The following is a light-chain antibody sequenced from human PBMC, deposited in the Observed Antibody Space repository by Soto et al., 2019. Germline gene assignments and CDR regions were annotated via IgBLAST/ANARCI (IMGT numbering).Light chain of an antibody. CDR3: QQYNSYPWT. V-gene: IGKV1-5*01. Sequence: DIQMTQSPSTLSASVGDRVTITCRASQSISSWLAWYQQKPGKAPKLLIYDASSLGSGFPSRFSGSGSGTEFTLTSRSLQPDDFATYYCQQYNSYPWTFGQGTKVEIK. CDR1: QSISSW. CDR2: DAS. J-gene: IGKJ1*01.